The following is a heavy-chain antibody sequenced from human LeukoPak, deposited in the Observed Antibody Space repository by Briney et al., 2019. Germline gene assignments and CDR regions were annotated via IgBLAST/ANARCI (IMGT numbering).Heavy chain of an antibody. Sequence: GGSLRLSCAAPGFTFRNYGMHWVRQAPGKGLEWVAAISYDGTNEYYTDSVEGRFTISRDNSKNTLYLQMNSLRPEDTAVYSCARGRNIVATSGYFDYWGPGTLVTVSS. D-gene: IGHD5-12*01. CDR3: ARGRNIVATSGYFDY. CDR1: GFTFRNYG. V-gene: IGHV3-30*03. J-gene: IGHJ4*02. CDR2: ISYDGTNE.